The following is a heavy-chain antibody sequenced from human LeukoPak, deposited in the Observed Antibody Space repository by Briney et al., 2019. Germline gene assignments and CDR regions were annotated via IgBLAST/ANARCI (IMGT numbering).Heavy chain of an antibody. CDR1: GFTFSSYA. Sequence: GGSLRLPCAASGFTFSSYAMSWVRQAPGKGLEWVSAISGGGGSTYYADSVKGRFTISRDNSKNTLYLQMNSLRAEDTAVYYCAKDLQDITGTTNWGQGTLVTVSS. J-gene: IGHJ4*02. D-gene: IGHD1-7*01. CDR2: ISGGGGST. CDR3: AKDLQDITGTTN. V-gene: IGHV3-23*01.